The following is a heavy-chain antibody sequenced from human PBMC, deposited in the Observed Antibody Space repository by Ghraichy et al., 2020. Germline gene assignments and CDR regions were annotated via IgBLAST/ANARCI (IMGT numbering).Heavy chain of an antibody. CDR3: CAFDI. V-gene: IGHV3-74*01. CDR1: GFTFSSYW. CDR2: INSDGSST. Sequence: TLSLTCAASGFTFSSYWMHWVRQAPGKGLVWVSRINSDGSSTSYADSVKGRFTISRDNAKNTLYLQMNSLRAEDTAVYYCCAFDIWGQGTMVTVSS. J-gene: IGHJ3*02.